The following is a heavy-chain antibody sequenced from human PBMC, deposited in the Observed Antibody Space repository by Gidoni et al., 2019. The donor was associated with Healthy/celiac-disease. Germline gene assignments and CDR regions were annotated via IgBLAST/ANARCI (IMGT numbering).Heavy chain of an antibody. CDR3: ARDLGIAAAGTHEGYYYYYGMDV. CDR1: GGTFGRYA. J-gene: IGHJ6*02. Sequence: QVQLVQSGAEVKKPGSSVKVSCKASGGTFGRYAISWVRQAPGQGLEWLGGIIPIFGTANYAQKCQGRVTITADESTSTAYMELSSLRSEDTAVYYCARDLGIAAAGTHEGYYYYYGMDVWGQGTTVTVSS. V-gene: IGHV1-69*01. D-gene: IGHD6-13*01. CDR2: IIPIFGTA.